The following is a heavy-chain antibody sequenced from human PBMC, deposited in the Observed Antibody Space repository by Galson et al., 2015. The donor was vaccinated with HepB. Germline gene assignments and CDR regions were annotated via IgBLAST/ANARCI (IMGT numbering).Heavy chain of an antibody. D-gene: IGHD4-11*01. CDR2: IYPGDSDI. V-gene: IGHV5-51*01. CDR3: SRTFYDYTNRFDP. CDR1: GYRFTSYW. Sequence: QSGAEVKKPGESLKISCKGSGYRFTSYWIGWVRQRPGKGLEWMGIIYPGDSDIRYSPSFQGQITISADKSTSTAYLQWSSLQASDTAMCYCSRTFYDYTNRFDPWGQGTLVTVSS. J-gene: IGHJ5*02.